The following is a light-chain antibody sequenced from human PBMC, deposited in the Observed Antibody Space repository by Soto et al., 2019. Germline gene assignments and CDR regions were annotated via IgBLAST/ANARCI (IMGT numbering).Light chain of an antibody. J-gene: IGLJ2*01. Sequence: QSALTQPASVSGSPGQSITISCTGTSSDVGSYNLVSWYQQHPGKAPKLMIYEGSKRPSGVSNRFSGSKSGNTASLTISGLQAEDEADYYCCSYAGSSTVVFCGGTKLTV. V-gene: IGLV2-23*01. CDR3: CSYAGSSTVV. CDR2: EGS. CDR1: SSDVGSYNL.